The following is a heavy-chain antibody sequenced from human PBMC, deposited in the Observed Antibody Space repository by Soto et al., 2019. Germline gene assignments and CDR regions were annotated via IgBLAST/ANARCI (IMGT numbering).Heavy chain of an antibody. CDR1: GDSISDVNYY. J-gene: IGHJ4*02. V-gene: IGHV4-30-4*01. CDR3: TRGPSGDKVAY. CDR2: IYDGGSN. Sequence: QVQLQGSGPRLVKPSQTLSLTCTVSGDSISDVNYYWSWIRQSPDKGLEWIGHIYDGGSNYSNPCIKSRVTVPIDTSKNQSPPQLRSMSAADTACYYWTRGPSGDKVAYWGQGPLVTVSS. D-gene: IGHD7-27*01.